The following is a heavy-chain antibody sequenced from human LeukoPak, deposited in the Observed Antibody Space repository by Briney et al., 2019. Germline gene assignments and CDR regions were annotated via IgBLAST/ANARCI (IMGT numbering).Heavy chain of an antibody. V-gene: IGHV4-61*01. CDR2: IYYSGST. D-gene: IGHD3-22*01. CDR1: GGSVSSGSDY. CDR3: ARGSRYHLFFDY. J-gene: IGHJ4*02. Sequence: SQTLSLTCTVSGGSVSSGSDYWSWIRQPPGKGLEWIGYIYYSGSTNYNPSLKSRVTISVDTSKNQFSLKLSSVTAADTAVYYCARGSRYHLFFDYWGQGTLVTVSS.